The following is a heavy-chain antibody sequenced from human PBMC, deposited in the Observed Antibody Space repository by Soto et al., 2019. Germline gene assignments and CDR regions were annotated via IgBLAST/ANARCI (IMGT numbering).Heavy chain of an antibody. CDR2: ISYDGSEK. CDR1: GFTFNTYG. V-gene: IGHV3-30*18. CDR3: AKSPNFYCSSPNCYKYYFDH. J-gene: IGHJ4*02. Sequence: QEQLVESGGGVVQPGKSLRLSCAASGFTFNTYGMHWVRQAPGKGLEWVAVISYDGSEKYYVDSVKSRFTISKDNSKNTLYQQTNSLRPEDTAVYYCAKSPNFYCSSPNCYKYYFDHWGQGTRVTVSS. D-gene: IGHD2-2*02.